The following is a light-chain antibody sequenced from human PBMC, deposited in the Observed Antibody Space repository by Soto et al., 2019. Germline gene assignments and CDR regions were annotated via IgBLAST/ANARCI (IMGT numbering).Light chain of an antibody. Sequence: DIQMTQSPSTLSASVGDRFTITCRASQSISSWLAWYQQKPGKAPKLLIYKASSLESGVPSRFIGSGSGTDFTLTISSLQPDDFATYYCQQYTSYWTFGQGTKVEIK. J-gene: IGKJ1*01. CDR1: QSISSW. CDR3: QQYTSYWT. V-gene: IGKV1-5*03. CDR2: KAS.